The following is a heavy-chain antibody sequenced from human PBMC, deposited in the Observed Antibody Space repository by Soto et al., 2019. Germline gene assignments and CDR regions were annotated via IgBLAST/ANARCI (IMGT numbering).Heavy chain of an antibody. CDR2: IYWDDDK. CDR1: GFSLTTIGVG. J-gene: IGHJ4*02. D-gene: IGHD6-19*01. Sequence: QITLKESGPTLVKPTQTLTLNCTFSGFSLTTIGVGVGWIRQPPGKALEWLALIYWDDDKRYSPSLKSRLTITKDTSKNQVVLTMTSMDPVDTATYYCTHSSVGGSGWFGSGDYWVQGTLVTVSS. V-gene: IGHV2-5*02. CDR3: THSSVGGSGWFGSGDY.